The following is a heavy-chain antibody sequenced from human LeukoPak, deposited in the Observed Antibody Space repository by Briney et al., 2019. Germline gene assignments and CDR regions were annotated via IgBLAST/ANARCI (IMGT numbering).Heavy chain of an antibody. Sequence: PSETLSLTCTVSGGSISSYYWSWIRQPAGKGLEWIGRIYTSGSTNYNPSLKSRVTMSVDTSKNQFSLKLSSVTAADTAVYYCARGQSPPREDYYMDVWGKGTTVTVSS. CDR2: IYTSGST. V-gene: IGHV4-4*07. CDR1: GGSISSYY. CDR3: ARGQSPPREDYYMDV. J-gene: IGHJ6*03.